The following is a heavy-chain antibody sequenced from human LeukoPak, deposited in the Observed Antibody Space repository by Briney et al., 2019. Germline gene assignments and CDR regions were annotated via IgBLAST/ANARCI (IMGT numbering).Heavy chain of an antibody. Sequence: GGSLRLSCAASGFTFDDYGMSWVRQAPGKGLEWVSAISGSGGSTYYADSVKGRFTISRDNSKNTLYLQMNSLRAEDTAVYYCAKAKLCPHCGFDYWGQGTLVTVSS. CDR2: ISGSGGST. D-gene: IGHD5-18*01. J-gene: IGHJ4*02. CDR3: AKAKLCPHCGFDY. V-gene: IGHV3-23*01. CDR1: GFTFDDYG.